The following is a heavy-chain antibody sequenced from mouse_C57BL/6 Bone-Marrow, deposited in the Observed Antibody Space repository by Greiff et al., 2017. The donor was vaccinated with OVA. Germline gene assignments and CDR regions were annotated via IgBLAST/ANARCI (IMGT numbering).Heavy chain of an antibody. D-gene: IGHD2-13*01. CDR1: GYTFTGYW. CDR2: IFPGSGST. CDR3: ASARGDYVFYAMDY. J-gene: IGHJ4*01. Sequence: QVQLQQSGAELMKPGASVKLSCKATGYTFTGYWIAWVKQRPGHGLEWIGEIFPGSGSTNYNEKFKGKATFTVDTSSNTAYLQLSSLTTEDSAIYYYASARGDYVFYAMDYWGQGTPVTVSA. V-gene: IGHV1-9*01.